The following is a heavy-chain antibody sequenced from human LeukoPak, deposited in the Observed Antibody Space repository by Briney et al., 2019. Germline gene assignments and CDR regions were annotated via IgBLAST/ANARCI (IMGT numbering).Heavy chain of an antibody. D-gene: IGHD3-22*01. Sequence: GGSLRLSCAASGFTFSSYGMHWVRQAPGKGLEWVAVISYDGSNKYYADSVKGRFTISRDNSKNTLYLQMNSLRAEDTAVYYCASPEYYYDSSGYYWGQGTLVTVSS. J-gene: IGHJ4*02. CDR1: GFTFSSYG. V-gene: IGHV3-30*03. CDR3: ASPEYYYDSSGYY. CDR2: ISYDGSNK.